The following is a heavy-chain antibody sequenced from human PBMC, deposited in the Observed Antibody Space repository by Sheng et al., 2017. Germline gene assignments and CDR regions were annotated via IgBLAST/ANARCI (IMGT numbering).Heavy chain of an antibody. V-gene: IGHV3-33*01. CDR2: IWYDGSNK. CDR1: GFTFSSSG. CDR3: ARDLGSSWYFALGGFDY. Sequence: QVQLVESGGGVVQPGRSLRLSCAASGFTFSSSGMHWVRQAPGKGLEWVALIWYDGSNKYYADSVKGRFTISRDNSKNTLYLQMTSLRAEDTATYYCARDLGSSWYFALGGFDYWGQGTLV. D-gene: IGHD6-13*01. J-gene: IGHJ4*02.